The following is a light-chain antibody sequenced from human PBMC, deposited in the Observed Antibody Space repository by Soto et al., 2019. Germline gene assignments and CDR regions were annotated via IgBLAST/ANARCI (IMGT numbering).Light chain of an antibody. V-gene: IGKV3-15*01. CDR1: QSIGSN. CDR3: QQYDNWPRT. CDR2: GAS. Sequence: EIVMTQSPATLSVSPGERATLSCRASQSIGSNLAWYQQIPGQAPRLLIYGASTRATGIPARFSGSGSGKEFTLTISSLQSEDFAVYFCQQYDNWPRTFGPGTKVNIK. J-gene: IGKJ3*01.